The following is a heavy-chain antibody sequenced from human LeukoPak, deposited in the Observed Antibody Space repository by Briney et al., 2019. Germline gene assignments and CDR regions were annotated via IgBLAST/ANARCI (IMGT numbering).Heavy chain of an antibody. V-gene: IGHV3-7*01. D-gene: IGHD6-19*01. J-gene: IGHJ5*02. CDR3: ARIRPSDGSAWDTGRGWFDP. CDR1: GFPFSNYW. CDR2: MKEDGTDK. Sequence: GGSLRLSCVASGFPFSNYWMTWVRKAPGKGLEWVANMKEDGTDKYYVDSVKGRFTISRDNARELLFLQMNSLRAEDTAVYYCARIRPSDGSAWDTGRGWFDPWGQGTLVAVSS.